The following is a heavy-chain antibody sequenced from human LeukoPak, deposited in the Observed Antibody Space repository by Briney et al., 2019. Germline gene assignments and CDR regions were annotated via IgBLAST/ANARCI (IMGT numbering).Heavy chain of an antibody. CDR2: ISWDGGST. Sequence: GGSLRLSCAASGFTFSSYAMSWVRQAPGKGLEWVSLISWDGGSTYYADSVKGRFTISRDNSKNSLYLQMNSLRAEDTALYYCAKAVTMVRGAVDYYYYYGMDVWGKGTTVTVSS. CDR3: AKAVTMVRGAVDYYYYYGMDV. D-gene: IGHD3-10*01. J-gene: IGHJ6*04. V-gene: IGHV3-43D*04. CDR1: GFTFSSYA.